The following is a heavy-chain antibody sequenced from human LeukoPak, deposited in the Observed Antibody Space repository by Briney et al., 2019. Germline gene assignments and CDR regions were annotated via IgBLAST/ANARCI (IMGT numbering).Heavy chain of an antibody. J-gene: IGHJ4*02. CDR1: GGSLSSSSYY. CDR2: IYYSGST. CDR3: ARHSRGEGTPSDY. Sequence: KPSETLSLPCTVSGGSLSSSSYYWGWIPQPPGKGLGGIGSIYYSGSTYYNPSLKSRVTISVDTSKNQFSLKLSSVTAADTAVYYCARHSRGEGTPSDYWGQGTLVTVSS. V-gene: IGHV4-39*01. D-gene: IGHD3-10*01.